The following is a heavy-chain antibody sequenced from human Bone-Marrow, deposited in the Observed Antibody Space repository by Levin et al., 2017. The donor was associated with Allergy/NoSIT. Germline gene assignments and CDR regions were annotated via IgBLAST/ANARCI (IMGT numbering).Heavy chain of an antibody. D-gene: IGHD3-10*01. Sequence: SQTLSLTCTVSGGSISSRLYYWSWIRQPAGKGLEWIGHIYNTGSTNYNPSLNSRVTISVDTSKNQLSLKLSSVTAADTAVYYCARKLGQVTMVRGVITTLWYFDLWGRGTLVTVSS. CDR2: IYNTGST. V-gene: IGHV4-61*09. CDR1: GGSISSRLYY. J-gene: IGHJ2*01. CDR3: ARKLGQVTMVRGVITTLWYFDL.